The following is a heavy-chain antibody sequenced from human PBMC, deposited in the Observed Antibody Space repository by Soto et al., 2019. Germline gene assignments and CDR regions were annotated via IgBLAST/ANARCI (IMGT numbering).Heavy chain of an antibody. J-gene: IGHJ6*02. V-gene: IGHV3-21*01. CDR3: ARGLGSSWYYYYYGMDV. CDR2: ISSSSSYI. D-gene: IGHD6-13*01. Sequence: VGSLRLSCAASGFTFSSYSMNWVRQAPEKGLEWVSSISSSSSYIYYADSVKGRFTISRDNAKNSLYLQMNSLRAEDTAVYYCARGLGSSWYYYYYGMDVWGQGTTVTVSS. CDR1: GFTFSSYS.